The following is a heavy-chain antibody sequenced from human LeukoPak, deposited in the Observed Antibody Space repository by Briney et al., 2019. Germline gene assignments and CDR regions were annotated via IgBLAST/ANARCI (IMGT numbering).Heavy chain of an antibody. CDR1: GGSISSHY. CDR3: ARGEDYYYYYMDV. V-gene: IGHV4-59*11. J-gene: IGHJ6*03. Sequence: SETLFLTCTVSGGSISSHYWSWIRQPPGKGLEWIGYIYYSGSTNYNPSLKSRVTISVDTSKNQFSLKLSSVTAADTAVYYCARGEDYYYYYMDVWGKGTTVTVSS. CDR2: IYYSGST.